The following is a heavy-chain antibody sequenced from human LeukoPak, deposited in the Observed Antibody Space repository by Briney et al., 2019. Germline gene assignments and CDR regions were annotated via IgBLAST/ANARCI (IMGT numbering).Heavy chain of an antibody. D-gene: IGHD3-10*01. CDR3: ARQPRGHNWFDP. CDR2: TYNRSKLYN. V-gene: IGHV6-1*01. Sequence: SQTLSLTCAISGDSLSSNSAAWNWLRQCPSRGLEWLGRTYNRSKLYNDYAESVKSLITNNTDTSKNKFSMQLKSETTEDTAVYYCARQPRGHNWFDPWGQGTLVTVSS. J-gene: IGHJ5*02. CDR1: GDSLSSNSAA.